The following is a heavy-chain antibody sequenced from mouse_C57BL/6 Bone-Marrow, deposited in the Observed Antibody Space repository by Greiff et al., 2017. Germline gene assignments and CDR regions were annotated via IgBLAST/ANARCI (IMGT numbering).Heavy chain of an antibody. CDR2: ISSGSSTI. V-gene: IGHV5-17*01. Sequence: EVQVVESGGGLVKPGGSLKLSCAASGFTFSDYGMHWVRQAPEKGLEWVAYISSGSSTIYYADTVKGRFTISRDNAKNTLFRQMTSLRSEDTAMYYCAITTVVATDAMDYWGQGTSVTVSS. CDR3: AITTVVATDAMDY. CDR1: GFTFSDYG. D-gene: IGHD1-1*01. J-gene: IGHJ4*01.